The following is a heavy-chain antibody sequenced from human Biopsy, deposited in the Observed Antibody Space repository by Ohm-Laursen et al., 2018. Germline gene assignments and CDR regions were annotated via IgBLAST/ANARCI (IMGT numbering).Heavy chain of an antibody. CDR1: GDSISSYY. CDR3: ARDRGYYSDRTVPGYFDL. D-gene: IGHD3-22*01. J-gene: IGHJ2*01. CDR2: VYYTGST. Sequence: SGTLSLTCTVSGDSISSYYWSWIRQPPGKGLQWIGYVYYTGSTDYNPSLQSRVTISVDTSKNHFSLRLRSVTPADTAIYYCARDRGYYSDRTVPGYFDLWGRGTLVTVSS. V-gene: IGHV4-59*01.